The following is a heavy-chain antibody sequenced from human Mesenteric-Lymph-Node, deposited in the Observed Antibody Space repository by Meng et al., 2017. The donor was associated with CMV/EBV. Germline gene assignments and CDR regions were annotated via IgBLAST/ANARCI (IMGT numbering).Heavy chain of an antibody. CDR2: IYGGGTT. V-gene: IGHV3-53*01. CDR1: EFTVSESY. Sequence: GESLKISCTASEFTVSESYMNWVRQAPGKGLEWVSVIYGGGTTKYADSVKGRFTISRDNAKNSLYLQMNSLRAEDTAVYYCAREHYANYVGGYFGLDVWGQGTTVTVSS. D-gene: IGHD4/OR15-4a*01. J-gene: IGHJ6*02. CDR3: AREHYANYVGGYFGLDV.